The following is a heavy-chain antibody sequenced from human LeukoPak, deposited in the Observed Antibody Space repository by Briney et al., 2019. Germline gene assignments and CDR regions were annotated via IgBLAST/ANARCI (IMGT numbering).Heavy chain of an antibody. CDR1: GFTFSSYA. Sequence: GGSLRLSCAASGFTFSSYAMSWVRQAPGKGLEWVSGISGSGGSTYYADSVKGRFTISRDNSKNTLYPQMNSLRAEDTAVYYCATTLLRASTYMDVWGKGTTVTVSS. V-gene: IGHV3-23*01. J-gene: IGHJ6*03. D-gene: IGHD1-1*01. CDR3: ATTLLRASTYMDV. CDR2: ISGSGGST.